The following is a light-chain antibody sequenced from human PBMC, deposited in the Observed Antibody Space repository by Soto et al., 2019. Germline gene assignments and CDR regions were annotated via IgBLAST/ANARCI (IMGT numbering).Light chain of an antibody. V-gene: IGKV1-5*01. CDR1: QSFTDW. CDR2: AAS. Sequence: DIQMTQSPSTLSASVGDRVTIAFRASQSFTDWLAWYQQKPGEAPKLLIFAASTLQSGVPSRFSGSGSGTDFTLTISSLQAEDFATYYCQQLSTYPSTFGGGTKV. J-gene: IGKJ4*01. CDR3: QQLSTYPST.